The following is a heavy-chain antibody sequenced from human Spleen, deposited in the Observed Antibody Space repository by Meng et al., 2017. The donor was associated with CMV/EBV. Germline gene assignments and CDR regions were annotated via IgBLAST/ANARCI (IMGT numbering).Heavy chain of an antibody. V-gene: IGHV3-66*03. CDR1: GFTVSSNY. D-gene: IGHD3-22*01. CDR2: IYSGGST. J-gene: IGHJ4*02. Sequence: EVHLVESGGGLIQRGGSLRLSCAASGFTVSSNYMSWVRQAPGKGLEWVSVIYSGGSTYYADSVKGRFTISRDNSKNTLYLQMSSLRVEDTAVYYCARGPGYSAYYYSWGQGTLVTVSS. CDR3: ARGPGYSAYYYS.